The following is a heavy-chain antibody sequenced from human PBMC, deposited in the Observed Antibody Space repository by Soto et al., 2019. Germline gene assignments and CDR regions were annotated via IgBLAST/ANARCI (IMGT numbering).Heavy chain of an antibody. V-gene: IGHV4-30-4*01. CDR3: ARESGDYGYFDY. J-gene: IGHJ4*02. CDR1: GGSISSGDYY. CDR2: IYYSGST. D-gene: IGHD4-17*01. Sequence: QVQLQESGPGLVKPSQTLSLTCTVSGGSISSGDYYWSWIRQPPGQGLEWIGYIYYSGSTYYNPSLKSRVTISVDTSKNQFSLKRSAVTAADTAVYYCARESGDYGYFDYWGQGTLVTVSS.